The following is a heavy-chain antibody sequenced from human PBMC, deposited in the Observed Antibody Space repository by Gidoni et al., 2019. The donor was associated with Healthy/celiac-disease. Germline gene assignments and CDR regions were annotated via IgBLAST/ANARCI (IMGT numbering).Heavy chain of an antibody. CDR1: GGSISSYY. Sequence: LSLTCTVSGGSISSYYWSWIRQPPGKGLEWIGYIYYSGSTNYNPSLKSRVTISVDTSKNQFSLKLSSVTAADTAVYYCARKAIKAAAGTDAAYAFDIWGQGTMVTVSS. CDR2: IYYSGST. D-gene: IGHD6-13*01. CDR3: ARKAIKAAAGTDAAYAFDI. J-gene: IGHJ3*02. V-gene: IGHV4-59*08.